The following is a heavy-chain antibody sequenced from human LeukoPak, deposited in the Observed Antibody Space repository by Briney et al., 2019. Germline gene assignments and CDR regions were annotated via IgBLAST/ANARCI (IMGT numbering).Heavy chain of an antibody. J-gene: IGHJ4*02. CDR1: GGSISSYY. CDR3: ARKHPSGYEDY. Sequence: SETLSLTCSVSGGSISSYYWSWIRQPPGKGLEWIGYIHYSGSTSYNPSLKSRVTISRDTSKNQFSLKPNSVTAADMAVYYCARKHPSGYEDYWGQGTLVTVSS. CDR2: IHYSGST. D-gene: IGHD3-22*01. V-gene: IGHV4-59*08.